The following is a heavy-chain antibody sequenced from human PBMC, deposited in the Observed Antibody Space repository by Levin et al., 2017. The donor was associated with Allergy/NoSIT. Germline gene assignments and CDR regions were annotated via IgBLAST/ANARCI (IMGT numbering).Heavy chain of an antibody. CDR1: GFTVSGNN. D-gene: IGHD6-19*01. Sequence: GGSLRLSCAAFGFTVSGNNMNWVRQAPGKGLEWVSVIYSGGSTYYADSVKGRFTISRDNSKNTLYLQMNSLRAEDTAVYYCARDGWSSSGWYVGFDYWGQGTLVTVSS. V-gene: IGHV3-53*01. J-gene: IGHJ4*02. CDR3: ARDGWSSSGWYVGFDY. CDR2: IYSGGST.